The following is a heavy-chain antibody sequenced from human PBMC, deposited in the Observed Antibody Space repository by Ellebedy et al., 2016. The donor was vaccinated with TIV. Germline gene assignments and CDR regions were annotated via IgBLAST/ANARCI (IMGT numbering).Heavy chain of an antibody. D-gene: IGHD6-19*01. CDR1: GFTFSSYA. J-gene: IGHJ6*02. V-gene: IGHV3-23*01. Sequence: GESLKISCAASGFTFSSYAMSWVRQAPGKGLEWVSAISGSGGSTYYADSVKGRLTISRDNSKNTLYLQMNSLRAEDTAVYYCFVPPYSSGWPGYYYYGMDVWGQGTTVTVSS. CDR2: ISGSGGST. CDR3: FVPPYSSGWPGYYYYGMDV.